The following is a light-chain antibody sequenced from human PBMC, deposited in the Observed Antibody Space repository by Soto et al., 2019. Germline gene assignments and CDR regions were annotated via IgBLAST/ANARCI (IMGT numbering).Light chain of an antibody. CDR1: RSDVGSYNR. CDR3: IFYTSTYTCV. J-gene: IGLJ1*01. V-gene: IGLV2-18*01. Sequence: QSVLTQPPSVSGSPGQSVTISCTGTRSDVGSYNRVSWYQKPPGKAPKLSIYEVNNRPWGVPDRFSGCKSGNTASLTISGPQAEDVADYYPIFYTSTYTCVFGAGTKVTVL. CDR2: EVN.